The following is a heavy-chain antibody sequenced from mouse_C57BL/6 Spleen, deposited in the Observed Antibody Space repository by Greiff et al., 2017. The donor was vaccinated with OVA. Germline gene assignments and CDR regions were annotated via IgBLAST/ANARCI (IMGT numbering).Heavy chain of an antibody. Sequence: VQLQQSGPGLVQPSQCLSLTCTVSGFSLTSYGVHWVRQSPGQGLEWMGVIWRGGSTDYKSAVISRLSNSKDNAKSQVFFKMNSLRAEDTAIYYCARMGYSNYAMDYWGQGTSVTVSS. CDR1: GFSLTSYG. V-gene: IGHV2-2*01. J-gene: IGHJ4*01. CDR2: IWRGGST. D-gene: IGHD2-5*01. CDR3: ARMGYSNYAMDY.